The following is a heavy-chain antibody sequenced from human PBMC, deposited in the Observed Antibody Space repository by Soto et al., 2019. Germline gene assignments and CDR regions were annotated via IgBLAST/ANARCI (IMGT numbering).Heavy chain of an antibody. CDR1: GFTFSSYS. Sequence: EVQLVESGGGLVKPGGSLRRSCATSGFTFSSYSFNWFRQAPGKGLEWVSIITPTSTFISYADSVRGRFTISRDNAKNSLYLQMDSLGAGDTAVYYCARARRNDWYEDYWGQGTLVTVSS. CDR3: ARARRNDWYEDY. CDR2: ITPTSTFI. D-gene: IGHD1-1*01. V-gene: IGHV3-21*06. J-gene: IGHJ4*02.